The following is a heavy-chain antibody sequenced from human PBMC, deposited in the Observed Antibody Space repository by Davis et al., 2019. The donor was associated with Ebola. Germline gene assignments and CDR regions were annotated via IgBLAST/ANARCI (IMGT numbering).Heavy chain of an antibody. CDR2: IRSKANSYAT. D-gene: IGHD3-16*01. CDR3: ARGGRLRLDY. V-gene: IGHV3-73*01. J-gene: IGHJ4*02. CDR1: GFTFSGSA. Sequence: GESLKISCAASGFTFSGSAMHWARQASGKGLEWVGRIRSKANSYATAYAASVKGRFTISRDDSKNTAYLQMNSLKTEDTAVYYCARGGRLRLDYWGQGTLVTVSS.